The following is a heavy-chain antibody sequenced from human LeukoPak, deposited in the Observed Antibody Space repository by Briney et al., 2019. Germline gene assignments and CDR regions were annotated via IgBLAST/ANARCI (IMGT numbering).Heavy chain of an antibody. CDR3: ARDPGEVRGPWYYFDY. D-gene: IGHD3-10*01. Sequence: SGGSLRLSCAASGFTFSSYWMSWVRQAPGKGLEWVANIKQDGSEKYYVDSVKGRFTISRDNAKNSLYLQMNSLRAEDTAVYYCARDPGEVRGPWYYFDYWGQGTLVTVSS. J-gene: IGHJ4*02. CDR2: IKQDGSEK. V-gene: IGHV3-7*03. CDR1: GFTFSSYW.